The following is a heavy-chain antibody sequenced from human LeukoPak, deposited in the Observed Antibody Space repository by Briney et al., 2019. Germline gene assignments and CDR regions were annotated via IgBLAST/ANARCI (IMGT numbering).Heavy chain of an antibody. V-gene: IGHV4-59*01. D-gene: IGHD1-26*01. Sequence: SETLSLTCTVSGGSISSYYWSWIRQPPGKGLEWIGYIYYSGSTNYNPSLKSRVTISVDTSKSQFSLKLSSVTAADTAVYYCARGNRWELDIDYWGQGTLVTVSS. CDR3: ARGNRWELDIDY. CDR2: IYYSGST. CDR1: GGSISSYY. J-gene: IGHJ4*02.